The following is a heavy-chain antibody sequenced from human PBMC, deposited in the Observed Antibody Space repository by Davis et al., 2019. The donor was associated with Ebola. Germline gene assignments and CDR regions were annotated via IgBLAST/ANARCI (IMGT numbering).Heavy chain of an antibody. Sequence: ASVKVSCKASGYTFTSYGISWVRQATGQGLEWMGWISAYNGNTNYAQKLQGRVTMTTDTSTSTAYMELRSLRSDDTAVYYCARDGNIVATSPYYYYGMDVWGQGTTVTVSS. J-gene: IGHJ6*02. D-gene: IGHD5-12*01. CDR1: GYTFTSYG. CDR3: ARDGNIVATSPYYYYGMDV. V-gene: IGHV1-18*01. CDR2: ISAYNGNT.